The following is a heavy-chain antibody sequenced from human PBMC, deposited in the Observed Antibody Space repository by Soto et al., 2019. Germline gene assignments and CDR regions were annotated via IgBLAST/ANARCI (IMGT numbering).Heavy chain of an antibody. V-gene: IGHV3-74*01. J-gene: IGHJ4*02. CDR2: INNDGSST. CDR3: ARDLGGPDY. CDR1: GFTLNNYW. Sequence: GGSLRLSCAASGFTLNNYWMHWVREAPGKELVWVSRINNDGSSTAYADPVKGRFTISRDNAKNTLYLQMNSLRAEDTAIYYCARDLGGPDYWGQGTLVTVSS. D-gene: IGHD3-16*01.